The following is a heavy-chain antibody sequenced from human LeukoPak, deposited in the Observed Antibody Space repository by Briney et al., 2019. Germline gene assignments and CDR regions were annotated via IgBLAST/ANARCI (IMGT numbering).Heavy chain of an antibody. CDR2: IYTSGST. Sequence: SETLSLTCTVSGGSISSGSYYWTWIRQPAGKGLEWIGRIYTSGSTNYNPSLKSRVTISVDTSKNQFSLRLSSVTAADTAVYYCARDNLGLRFLEWLPKGTLGAFDIWGQGTMVTVSS. J-gene: IGHJ3*02. CDR1: GGSISSGSYY. CDR3: ARDNLGLRFLEWLPKGTLGAFDI. V-gene: IGHV4-61*02. D-gene: IGHD3-3*01.